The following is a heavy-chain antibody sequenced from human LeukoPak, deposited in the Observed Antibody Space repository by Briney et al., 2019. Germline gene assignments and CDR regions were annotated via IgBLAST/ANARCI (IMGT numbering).Heavy chain of an antibody. CDR2: ISSSSSTI. D-gene: IGHD3-9*01. J-gene: IGHJ4*02. CDR1: GFTFSSYS. Sequence: GGSLRLSCAASGFTFSSYSMNWVRQAPGKGLEWVSYISSSSSTIYYADSVKGRFTISRDNAKNSLYLQTNSLRAEDTAVYYCASLRVLRYFDWLPARDYWGQGTLVTVSS. V-gene: IGHV3-48*01. CDR3: ASLRVLRYFDWLPARDY.